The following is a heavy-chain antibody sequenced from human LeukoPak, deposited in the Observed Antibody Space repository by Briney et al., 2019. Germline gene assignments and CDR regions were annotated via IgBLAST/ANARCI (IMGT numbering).Heavy chain of an antibody. CDR1: GGSISSGGYY. CDR3: ARDGGYSGYFDY. V-gene: IGHV4-31*03. Sequence: PSQTLSLTCTVSGGSISSGGYYWSWIRQHPGTGLEWIGYIYYSGSTNSNPSLKSRVTISVDTSKNQFSLKLSSVTAADTAVYYCARDGGYSGYFDYWGQGTLVTVSS. CDR2: IYYSGST. J-gene: IGHJ4*02. D-gene: IGHD5-18*01.